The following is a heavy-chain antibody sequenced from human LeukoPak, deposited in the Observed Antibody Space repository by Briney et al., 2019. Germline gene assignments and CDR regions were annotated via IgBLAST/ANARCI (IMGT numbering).Heavy chain of an antibody. CDR2: IYTSGST. D-gene: IGHD2-2*01. Sequence: PSETLSLTCTVSGGSISSGSYYWSWIRQPAGKGLEWIGRIYTSGSTNYNPSLKSRVTISVDTSKNQFSLKLSSVTAADTAVYYRARSAYQLLDYWGQGTLVTVSS. J-gene: IGHJ4*02. CDR1: GGSISSGSYY. CDR3: ARSAYQLLDY. V-gene: IGHV4-61*02.